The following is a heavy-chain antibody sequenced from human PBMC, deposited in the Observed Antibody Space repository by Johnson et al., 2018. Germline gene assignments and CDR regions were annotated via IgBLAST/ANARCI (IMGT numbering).Heavy chain of an antibody. D-gene: IGHD1-26*01. V-gene: IGHV3-23*01. J-gene: IGHJ2*01. CDR2: FSGISGNT. Sequence: EVQLLETGGGLVQPGGSLRLSCAASGFTFSSYAMSWVRQTPGKGLEWVSTFSGISGNTYYEDSAKGRFTISRDNSKNTLYLQMNSLRAEDTAVYYSARRIVGGTNYYSDLWGRGTLVTVSS. CDR1: GFTFSSYA. CDR3: ARRIVGGTNYYSDL.